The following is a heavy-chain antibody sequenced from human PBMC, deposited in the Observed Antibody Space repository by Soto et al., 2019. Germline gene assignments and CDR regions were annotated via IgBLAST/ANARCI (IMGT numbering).Heavy chain of an antibody. D-gene: IGHD3-16*01. J-gene: IGHJ3*02. CDR3: AREGPLSGDAFDI. CDR1: GGSIISHL. V-gene: IGHV4-59*11. Sequence: QVHLQESGPGLVKPSATLSLTCTVSGGSIISHLWSWIRQPPGKGLEWIGYVSHSGSTTHNPSLKSRVTISLDTSKNEVSLQMRSVTAADTAVYYCAREGPLSGDAFDICGRGTKVTVSS. CDR2: VSHSGST.